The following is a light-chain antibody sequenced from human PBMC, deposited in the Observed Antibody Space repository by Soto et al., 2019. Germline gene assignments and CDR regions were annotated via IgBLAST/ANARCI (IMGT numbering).Light chain of an antibody. CDR1: SSDFGAYDS. V-gene: IGLV2-8*01. CDR3: SSSAGSNPFV. Sequence: QSVLTQPPSAPGSPGQSVTISCTGSSSDFGAYDSVSWYQQHPGKAPKLLIYEVAKRPSGVPDRFSGSKSGNTASLTVSGLPAEDEADYYCSSSAGSNPFVYGTGTTGTVL. CDR2: EVA. J-gene: IGLJ1*01.